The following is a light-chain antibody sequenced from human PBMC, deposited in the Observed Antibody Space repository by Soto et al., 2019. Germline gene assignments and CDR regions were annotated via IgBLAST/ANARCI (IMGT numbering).Light chain of an antibody. J-gene: IGKJ4*01. CDR3: QQYDNLPGLT. V-gene: IGKV1-33*01. CDR1: QDISNY. CDR2: DAS. Sequence: DIQMTQSPSSLSASVGDRVTITCQASQDISNYLNWYQQKPGKAPKLLIYDASNLETAVPSRFSGSGSGTDFTFTISSLQPEDIATYYCQQYDNLPGLTFGGGTKVEIK.